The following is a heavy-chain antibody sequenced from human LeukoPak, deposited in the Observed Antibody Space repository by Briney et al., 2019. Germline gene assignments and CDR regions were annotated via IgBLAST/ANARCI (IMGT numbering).Heavy chain of an antibody. Sequence: ASVKVSCKASGYTFTSYGISWVRQAPGQGLEWMGWISAYKGSTNYAQKLQGRVTMTTDTATSTAYMELRSLRSDDTAVYYCARAYSSSLYSSSHYYYYMDVWGKGTTVTVSS. CDR1: GYTFTSYG. CDR3: ARAYSSSLYSSSHYYYYMDV. V-gene: IGHV1-18*01. CDR2: ISAYKGST. D-gene: IGHD6-13*01. J-gene: IGHJ6*03.